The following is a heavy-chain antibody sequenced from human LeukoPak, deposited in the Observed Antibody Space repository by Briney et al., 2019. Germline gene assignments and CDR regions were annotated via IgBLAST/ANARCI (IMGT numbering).Heavy chain of an antibody. CDR2: ISAYNGNT. J-gene: IGHJ4*02. CDR3: ARAVAVAGHVDY. Sequence: ASVKVSCKASGYTFTSYGISWVRQAPGQGLEWMGWISAYNGNTNYAQKLQGRVTMTTDTSTSTAYMELRSLRSDDTAVYYRARAVAVAGHVDYWGQGTLVTVSS. CDR1: GYTFTSYG. V-gene: IGHV1-18*01. D-gene: IGHD6-19*01.